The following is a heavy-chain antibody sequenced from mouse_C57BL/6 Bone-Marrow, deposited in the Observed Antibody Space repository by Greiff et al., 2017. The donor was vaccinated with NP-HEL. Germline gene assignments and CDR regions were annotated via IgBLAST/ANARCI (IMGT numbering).Heavy chain of an antibody. CDR2: IDPENGDT. CDR3: TTGGSSPYAMDY. CDR1: GFNIKDDY. Sequence: EVQGVESGAELVRPGASVKLSCTVSGFNIKDDYMHWVKQRPEQGLEWIGWIDPENGDTEYASKFQGKATITADTSSNTAYLQRSSLTSEDTAVYYCTTGGSSPYAMDYWGQGTSVTVSS. V-gene: IGHV14-4*01. J-gene: IGHJ4*01. D-gene: IGHD1-1*01.